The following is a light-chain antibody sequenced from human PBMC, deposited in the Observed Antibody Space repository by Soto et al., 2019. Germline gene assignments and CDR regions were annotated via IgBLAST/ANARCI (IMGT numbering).Light chain of an antibody. CDR1: QSVSSY. CDR2: DAS. Sequence: VLTQSPGTLSVSPGETATLSCWASQSVSSYLAWYQQKPGQAPRLLIYDASNRATGIPARFSGSGSGTDFTLTISSLEPEDFAVYYCQQRSNWPITFGQGTRLEI. CDR3: QQRSNWPIT. J-gene: IGKJ5*01. V-gene: IGKV3-11*01.